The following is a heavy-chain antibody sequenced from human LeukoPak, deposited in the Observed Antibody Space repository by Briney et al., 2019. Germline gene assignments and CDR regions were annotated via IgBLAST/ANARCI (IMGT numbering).Heavy chain of an antibody. CDR3: TTVDVGSYYRFDY. V-gene: IGHV3-73*01. Sequence: GGSLRLSCAASGFTFSGSAIHWVRQASGKGLEWVGRIRSKPNSYATAYAASVKGRFTISRDDSKNTLYLQMNSLKTEDTAVYYCTTVDVGSYYRFDYWGQGTLVTVSS. CDR2: IRSKPNSYAT. CDR1: GFTFSGSA. J-gene: IGHJ4*02. D-gene: IGHD1-26*01.